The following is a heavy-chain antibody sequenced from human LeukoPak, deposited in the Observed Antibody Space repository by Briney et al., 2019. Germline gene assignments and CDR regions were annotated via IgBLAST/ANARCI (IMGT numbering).Heavy chain of an antibody. CDR1: GYTFTSYY. V-gene: IGHV1-46*01. Sequence: GASVKVSCKASGYTFTSYYMHWVRQAPGQGLEWMGIINPSGGSTSYAQKFQGRVTMTRDTSTSTVYMELSSLRSEDTAVYYCARTTDSRGLSMNFDYWGQGTLVTVSS. CDR2: INPSGGST. CDR3: ARTTDSRGLSMNFDY. D-gene: IGHD1-26*01. J-gene: IGHJ4*02.